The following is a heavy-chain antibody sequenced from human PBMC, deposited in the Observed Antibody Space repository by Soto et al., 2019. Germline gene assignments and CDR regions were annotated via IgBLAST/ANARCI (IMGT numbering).Heavy chain of an antibody. CDR2: FDPEDGET. V-gene: IGHV1-24*01. Sequence: ASVKVSCKVSGYTLTELSMHWVRQAPGKGLEWMGGFDPEDGETIYAQKFQGRVTMTEDTSTDTAYMELSSLRSEDTVVYYCATDRGSGGSYVDAFDIWGQGTMVTVSS. J-gene: IGHJ3*02. CDR1: GYTLTELS. D-gene: IGHD2-15*01. CDR3: ATDRGSGGSYVDAFDI.